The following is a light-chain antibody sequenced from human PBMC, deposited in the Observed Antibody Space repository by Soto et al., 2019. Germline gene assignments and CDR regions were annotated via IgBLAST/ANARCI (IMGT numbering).Light chain of an antibody. Sequence: QSVLTQPASVSGSPGQSIAISRTGSSSDVGIYNYVSWYQQHPGKVPKLIIYEVSNRPSGVSNRFSGSKSGNTASLTFSGLRAEDEADYYCSSYTTSSTRVFGTGTKVTIL. CDR1: SSDVGIYNY. CDR3: SSYTTSSTRV. V-gene: IGLV2-14*01. J-gene: IGLJ1*01. CDR2: EVS.